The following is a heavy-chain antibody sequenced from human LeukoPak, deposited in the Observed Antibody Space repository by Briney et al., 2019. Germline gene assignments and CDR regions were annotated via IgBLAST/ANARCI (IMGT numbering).Heavy chain of an antibody. J-gene: IGHJ5*02. CDR2: VSRNGDNT. V-gene: IGHV3-23*01. Sequence: GGSLRLSCAASGFSFSTNAMAWVRQAPGKGLEWVSGVSRNGDNTYYAGPVQGRFTISRDNSKDTLYLQMNNLRAEDTALYYCAKGSSGYFVDLWGQGTLVTVSS. D-gene: IGHD3-22*01. CDR3: AKGSSGYFVDL. CDR1: GFSFSTNA.